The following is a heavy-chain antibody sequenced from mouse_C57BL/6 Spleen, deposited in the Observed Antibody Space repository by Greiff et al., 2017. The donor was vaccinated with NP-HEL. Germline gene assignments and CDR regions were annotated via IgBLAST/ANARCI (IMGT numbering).Heavy chain of an antibody. Sequence: EVKLMESGGGLVKPGGSLKLSCAASGFTFSSYAMSWVRQTPEKRLEWVATISDGGSYTYYPDNVKGRFTISRDNAKNNLYLQMSHLKSEDTAMYYCARYSGSSWYFDVWGTGTTVTVSS. CDR2: ISDGGSYT. J-gene: IGHJ1*03. CDR1: GFTFSSYA. D-gene: IGHD1-1*01. V-gene: IGHV5-4*03. CDR3: ARYSGSSWYFDV.